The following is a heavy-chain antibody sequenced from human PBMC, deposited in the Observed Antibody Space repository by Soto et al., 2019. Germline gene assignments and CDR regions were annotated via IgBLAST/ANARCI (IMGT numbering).Heavy chain of an antibody. J-gene: IGHJ4*02. D-gene: IGHD1-1*01. CDR1: GYNFINYW. CDR2: SQPGDTYT. V-gene: IGHV5-51*01. CDR3: ARLAPTQERLDY. Sequence: GESLKIPCKPSGYNFINYWIDWVRQPPGKGLVWMVFSQPGDTYTKYNPSFRGQITISVDKSISTAFLQWTSLRASDTAMYYCARLAPTQERLDYWGQGTLVTVSS.